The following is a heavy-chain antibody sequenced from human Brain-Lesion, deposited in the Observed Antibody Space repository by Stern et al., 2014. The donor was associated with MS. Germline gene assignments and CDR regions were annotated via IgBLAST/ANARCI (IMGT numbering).Heavy chain of an antibody. CDR3: ARGERWFDS. Sequence: EVQLVESGGGLVQPGGSLRLSCAAYGFTFSNYWMHWVRQAPGKGLVWVSRVNNDGRRTSYADSVKGRFTMSRDNAKNTLYLQMNSLRVEDTAIYYCARGERWFDSWGQGTLVTVSS. J-gene: IGHJ5*01. D-gene: IGHD3-10*01. CDR1: GFTFSNYW. V-gene: IGHV3-74*02. CDR2: VNNDGRRT.